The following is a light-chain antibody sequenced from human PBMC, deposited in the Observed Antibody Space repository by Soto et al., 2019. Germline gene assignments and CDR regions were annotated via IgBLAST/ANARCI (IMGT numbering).Light chain of an antibody. CDR3: MQALQAPYT. CDR1: QSLLHSNGYNY. Sequence: DIVMTQSPLSLPVTPGEPASISCRSSQSLLHSNGYNYLDWYLQKPGQSPQLLIYLGSNRASGVPERFSGNGSGTDFTLKISRVEDEDVGVYYCMQALQAPYTFGQGTKLEIK. CDR2: LGS. V-gene: IGKV2-28*01. J-gene: IGKJ2*01.